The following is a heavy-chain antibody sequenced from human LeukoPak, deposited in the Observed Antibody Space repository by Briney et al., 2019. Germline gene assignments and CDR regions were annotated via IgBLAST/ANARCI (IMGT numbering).Heavy chain of an antibody. J-gene: IGHJ4*02. CDR3: AREVAYYGSGSYYGMDY. CDR1: GFTFSSYE. Sequence: GGSLRLSCAASGFTFSSYEMNWVRQAPGKGLGWVSYISSSGSTIYYADSVKGRFTISRDNAKNSLYLKMNSLRAEDTAVYYCAREVAYYGSGSYYGMDYWGQGTLVTVSS. V-gene: IGHV3-48*03. CDR2: ISSSGSTI. D-gene: IGHD3-10*01.